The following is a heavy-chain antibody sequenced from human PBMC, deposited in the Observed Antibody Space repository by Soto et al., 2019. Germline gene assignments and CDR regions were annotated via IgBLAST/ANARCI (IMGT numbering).Heavy chain of an antibody. V-gene: IGHV3-23*01. CDR1: GFTFSSYA. J-gene: IGHJ5*02. Sequence: EVQLLESGGGLVQPGGSLRLSCAASGFTFSSYAMSWVRQAPGKGLEWVSAISGSGGSTYYADSVKGRFTISRDNSKKTLYLQMNSLRAEDTAVYYCANYRGDYYVSSGYYQGDNWFDPWGQGTLVTVSS. CDR3: ANYRGDYYVSSGYYQGDNWFDP. D-gene: IGHD3-22*01. CDR2: ISGSGGST.